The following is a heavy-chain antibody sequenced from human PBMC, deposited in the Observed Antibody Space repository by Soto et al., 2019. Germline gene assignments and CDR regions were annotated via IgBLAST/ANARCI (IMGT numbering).Heavy chain of an antibody. D-gene: IGHD3-9*01. CDR2: INPNSGGT. J-gene: IGHJ4*02. V-gene: IGHV1-2*02. Sequence: ASVKVSCKASGYTFTGYYIHWVRQAPGQGLEWMGWINPNSGGTNYAQKFQGRITMTRDTSISTAYMELSRLRSDDTAVYYCARTYYDILTGYHPLFDCWGQGTLVTVSS. CDR1: GYTFTGYY. CDR3: ARTYYDILTGYHPLFDC.